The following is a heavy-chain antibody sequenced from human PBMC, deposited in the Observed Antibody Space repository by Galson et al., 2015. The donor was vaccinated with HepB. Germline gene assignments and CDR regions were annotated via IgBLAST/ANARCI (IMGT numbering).Heavy chain of an antibody. Sequence: SVKVSCKASGYTFTSYGISWVRQAPGQGLEWMGWISAYNGNTNYAQKLQGRVTMTTDTSTSTAYMELRSLRSDDTAVYYCAREDIVVVPAADYYYYMDVWGKGTTVTVSS. J-gene: IGHJ6*03. CDR3: AREDIVVVPAADYYYYMDV. V-gene: IGHV1-18*04. D-gene: IGHD2-2*01. CDR2: ISAYNGNT. CDR1: GYTFTSYG.